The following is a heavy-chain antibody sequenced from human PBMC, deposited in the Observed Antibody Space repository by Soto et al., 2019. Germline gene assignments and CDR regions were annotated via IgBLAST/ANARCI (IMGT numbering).Heavy chain of an antibody. D-gene: IGHD3-10*01. Sequence: GGSLRLSCAASGFTFSSYDMHWVRQATGKGLEWVSAIGTAGDTYYPGSVKGRFTISRENAKNSLYLQMNSLRAGDTAVYYCARAAITMVRGVIPWFDPWGQGTLVTVSS. J-gene: IGHJ5*02. CDR3: ARAAITMVRGVIPWFDP. V-gene: IGHV3-13*01. CDR1: GFTFSSYD. CDR2: IGTAGDT.